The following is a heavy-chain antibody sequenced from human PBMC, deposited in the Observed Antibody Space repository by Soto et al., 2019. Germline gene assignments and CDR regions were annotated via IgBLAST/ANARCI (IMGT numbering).Heavy chain of an antibody. Sequence: QVQLQESGPGLVKPSETLSLTCTVSGGSISSYYWSWIRQPAGKGLEWIGRIYTSGGTNYNPPLKSGVTMSVDTSKNRCSLKLSSVTAADTAVYYCARESISSYSSGWYARQGRAYYFDYWGQGTLVTVSS. CDR1: GGSISSYY. CDR3: ARESISSYSSGWYARQGRAYYFDY. CDR2: IYTSGGT. D-gene: IGHD6-19*01. V-gene: IGHV4-4*07. J-gene: IGHJ4*02.